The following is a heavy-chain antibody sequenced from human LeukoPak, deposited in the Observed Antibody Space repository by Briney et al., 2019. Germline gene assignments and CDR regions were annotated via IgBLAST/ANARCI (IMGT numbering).Heavy chain of an antibody. CDR1: GGSIRSYY. J-gene: IGHJ4*02. V-gene: IGHV4-59*01. Sequence: SETLSLTCTVSGGSIRSYYWNWIRQAPGKGLEWVGFISYSGCTSYSPSLKSRVAISVDTAMSQFSLRLNSMTAADTAIYYCARGRNDNGGMFFDSWAQGNLVTVSS. D-gene: IGHD4-23*01. CDR2: ISYSGCT. CDR3: ARGRNDNGGMFFDS.